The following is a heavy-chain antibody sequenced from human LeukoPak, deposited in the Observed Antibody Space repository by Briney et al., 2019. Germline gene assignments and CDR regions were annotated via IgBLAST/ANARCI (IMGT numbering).Heavy chain of an antibody. CDR1: GYSFTSYW. CDR3: ARLLSHDYGGNSVYAFDI. CDR2: IYPGDSDT. Sequence: GESLEISCKGSGYSFTSYWIGWVRQMPGKGLEWMGIIYPGDSDTRYSPSFQGQVTISADKSISTAYLQWSSLKASDTAMYYRARLLSHDYGGNSVYAFDIWGQGTMVTVSS. V-gene: IGHV5-51*01. D-gene: IGHD4-23*01. J-gene: IGHJ3*02.